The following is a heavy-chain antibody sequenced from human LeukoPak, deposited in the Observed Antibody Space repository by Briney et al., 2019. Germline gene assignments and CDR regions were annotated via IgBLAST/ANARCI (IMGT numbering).Heavy chain of an antibody. CDR1: GGSISSYY. CDR3: ARKRGYSYGEFDY. CDR2: IYYSGST. D-gene: IGHD5-18*01. Sequence: PSETLSLTCTVSGGSISSYYWSWIRQPPGKGLEWIGYIYYSGSTSYNPSLKSRVTISVDTSKNRFSLKLSSVTAADTAVYYCARKRGYSYGEFDYWGQGTLVTVSS. V-gene: IGHV4-59*01. J-gene: IGHJ4*02.